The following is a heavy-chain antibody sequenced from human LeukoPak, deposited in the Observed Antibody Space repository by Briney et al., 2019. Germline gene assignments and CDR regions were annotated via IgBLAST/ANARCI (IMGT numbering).Heavy chain of an antibody. D-gene: IGHD6-19*01. CDR2: IRYDGSNK. Sequence: GGSLRLSCAASGFTFSSYGMHWVRQAPGKGLEWVAFIRYDGSNKYYGDSVKGRLTISRDNSKNTLYLQMNSLRSDDTAVYYCARDSQIAVAVEGWLDPWGQGTLVTVSS. CDR3: ARDSQIAVAVEGWLDP. CDR1: GFTFSSYG. J-gene: IGHJ5*02. V-gene: IGHV3-30*02.